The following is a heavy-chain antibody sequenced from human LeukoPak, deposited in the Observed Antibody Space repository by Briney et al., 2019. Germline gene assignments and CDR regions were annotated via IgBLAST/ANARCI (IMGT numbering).Heavy chain of an antibody. Sequence: GGSLRLSCAASGFTFSSYSMNWVRQAPGKGLEWVSSISSSSSYIYYADSVKGRFTISRDNAKNSLYLQMNSLRAEDTAVYYSARDGDGDYVSDYWGQGTLVTVSS. J-gene: IGHJ4*02. D-gene: IGHD4-17*01. CDR3: ARDGDGDYVSDY. V-gene: IGHV3-21*01. CDR2: ISSSSSYI. CDR1: GFTFSSYS.